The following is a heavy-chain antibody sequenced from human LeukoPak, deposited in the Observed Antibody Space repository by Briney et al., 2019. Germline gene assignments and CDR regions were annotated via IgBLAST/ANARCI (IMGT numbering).Heavy chain of an antibody. CDR1: GFTFSSYA. CDR2: ISYDGSSK. J-gene: IGHJ4*02. D-gene: IGHD3-10*01. V-gene: IGHV3-30*04. CDR3: AKGGALTYYYGSGSYRSLDY. Sequence: GRSLRLSCAASGFTFSSYALHWVRQAPGKGLEWVTVISYDGSSKYYADSVKGRFTISRDNSKNTLYLQMNSLRAEDTAVYYCAKGGALTYYYGSGSYRSLDYWGQGTLVTVSS.